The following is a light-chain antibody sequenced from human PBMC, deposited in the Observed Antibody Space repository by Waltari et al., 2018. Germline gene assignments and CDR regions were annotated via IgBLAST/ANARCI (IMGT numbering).Light chain of an antibody. CDR3: TSYTSSSTLI. CDR2: DVS. V-gene: IGLV2-14*03. CDR1: SSDIGGYNY. Sequence: QSALTQPASVSGSPGQSITISCTGTSSDIGGYNYVSWYQQHPGKAPKFMSYDVSNRPSGVSNRFPGSKSGNTASLTISGLQAEDEADYYCTSYTSSSTLIFGGGTKLTVL. J-gene: IGLJ2*01.